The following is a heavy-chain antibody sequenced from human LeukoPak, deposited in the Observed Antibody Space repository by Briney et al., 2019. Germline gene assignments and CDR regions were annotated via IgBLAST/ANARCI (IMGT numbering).Heavy chain of an antibody. V-gene: IGHV4-59*01. CDR3: ARDAQGGSGFVLSGFDY. Sequence: SETLSLTCTVSGGSISSYYWSWIRQPPGKGLEWIGYIYYSGSTNYNPSLKSRVTISVDTSKNQFSLKLSSVTAADTAVYYCARDAQGGSGFVLSGFDYWGQGTLVTVPS. CDR2: IYYSGST. J-gene: IGHJ4*02. D-gene: IGHD6-19*01. CDR1: GGSISSYY.